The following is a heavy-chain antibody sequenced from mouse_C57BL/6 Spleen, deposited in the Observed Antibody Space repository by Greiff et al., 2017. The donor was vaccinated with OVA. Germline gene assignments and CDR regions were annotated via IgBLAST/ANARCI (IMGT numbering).Heavy chain of an antibody. V-gene: IGHV1-53*01. CDR3: ARSGSSYFYYFDY. CDR1: GYTFTSYW. J-gene: IGHJ2*01. CDR2: INPSNGGT. Sequence: VQLQQPGTELVKPGASVKLSCKASGYTFTSYWMHWVKQRPGQGLEWIGNINPSNGGTNYNEKFKSKATLTVDKSSSTAYMQLSSLTSEDSAVYYCARSGSSYFYYFDYWGQGTTLTVSS. D-gene: IGHD1-1*01.